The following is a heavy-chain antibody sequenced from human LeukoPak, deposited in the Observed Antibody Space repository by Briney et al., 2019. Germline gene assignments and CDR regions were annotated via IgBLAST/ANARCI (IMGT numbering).Heavy chain of an antibody. CDR3: AGYGSGSFRGWFDP. J-gene: IGHJ5*02. D-gene: IGHD3-10*01. CDR1: GGSTNTYY. CDR2: MFDSGTT. Sequence: SETLSLTCTVSGGSTNTYYWSWIRQPPGKGLEWIGYMFDSGTTKYNPSLKSRVTISLDTFKNQVSLKLSSVTAADTAVYYCAGYGSGSFRGWFDPWGQGTLVIVSS. V-gene: IGHV4-59*08.